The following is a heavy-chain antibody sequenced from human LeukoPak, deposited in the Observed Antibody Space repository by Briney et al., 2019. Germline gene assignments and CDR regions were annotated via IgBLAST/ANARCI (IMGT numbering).Heavy chain of an antibody. CDR1: GFTFSSYS. J-gene: IGHJ4*02. CDR3: AGQQLVIDY. V-gene: IGHV3-21*01. CDR2: ISSSSSYI. Sequence: GGSLRLSCAASGFTFSSYSMNWVRQAPGKGLEWVSSISSSSSYIYYADSVKGRFTISRDNARNSLYLQMNSLRAEDTAVYYCAGQQLVIDYWGQGTLVTVSS. D-gene: IGHD6-13*01.